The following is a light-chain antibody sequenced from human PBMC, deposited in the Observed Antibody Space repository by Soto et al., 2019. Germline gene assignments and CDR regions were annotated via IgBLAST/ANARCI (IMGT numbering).Light chain of an antibody. CDR2: DAS. CDR3: QQLNTFPIT. J-gene: IGKJ5*01. CDR1: QSISSW. Sequence: DIQMTQSPSTLSASVGDRVTITCRASQSISSWLAWYQQKPGKTPKLLIYDASSLESGVPSRFSGSGSGTEFTLTISSLQPEDFATYYCQQLNTFPITVGQGTRLEIK. V-gene: IGKV1-5*01.